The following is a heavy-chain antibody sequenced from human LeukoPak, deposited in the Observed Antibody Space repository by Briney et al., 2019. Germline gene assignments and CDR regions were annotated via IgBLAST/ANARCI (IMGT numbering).Heavy chain of an antibody. D-gene: IGHD1-26*01. CDR3: ARDKVRVGATPALGY. V-gene: IGHV3-21*01. Sequence: PGGSLRLSCAASGFTFSSYSMNWVRQAPGKGLEWVSSISSSCSYIYYADSVKGRFTISRDNAKNSLYLQMNSLRAEDTAVYYCARDKVRVGATPALGYWGQGTLVTVSS. CDR1: GFTFSSYS. CDR2: ISSSCSYI. J-gene: IGHJ4*02.